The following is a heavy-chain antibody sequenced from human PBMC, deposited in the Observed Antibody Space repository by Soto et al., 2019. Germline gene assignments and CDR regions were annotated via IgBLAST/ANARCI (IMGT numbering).Heavy chain of an antibody. J-gene: IGHJ6*02. D-gene: IGHD5-18*01. CDR2: GST. CDR3: ARDEPVSGYSYGYGMDV. Sequence: GSTYYTPSLKSRVTISVDTSKNQFSLKLSSVTAADTAVYYCARDEPVSGYSYGYGMDVWGQGTTVTVSS. V-gene: IGHV4-31*02.